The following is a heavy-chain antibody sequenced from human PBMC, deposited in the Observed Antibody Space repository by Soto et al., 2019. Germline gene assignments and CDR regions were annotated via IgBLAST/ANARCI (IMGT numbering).Heavy chain of an antibody. Sequence: QVQLVQSGAEVKKPGSSVKVSCKASGGTFSSYAISWVRQAPGQGLEWMGGIIPIFGTANYAQKFQGRVKITADESTSTAYMELRSLRSEDTAVYYCARGHPSDPGWLQSEGQYYFDSCGQGTLVTVSS. CDR2: IIPIFGTA. D-gene: IGHD5-12*01. J-gene: IGHJ4*02. V-gene: IGHV1-69*01. CDR1: GGTFSSYA. CDR3: ARGHPSDPGWLQSEGQYYFDS.